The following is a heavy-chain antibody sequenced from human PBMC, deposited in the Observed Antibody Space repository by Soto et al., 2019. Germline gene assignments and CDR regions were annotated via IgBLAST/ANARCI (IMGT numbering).Heavy chain of an antibody. J-gene: IGHJ5*02. Sequence: PGGSLRLSCAASGFTFSSYAMHWVRQAPGKGLEWVAVISYDGSNKYYADSVKGRFTISRDNSKNTLFLQMNSLRAEDTAVYYCARDQDVDIVATITNNWFDPWGQGTLVTVSS. CDR1: GFTFSSYA. V-gene: IGHV3-30-3*01. CDR2: ISYDGSNK. CDR3: ARDQDVDIVATITNNWFDP. D-gene: IGHD5-12*01.